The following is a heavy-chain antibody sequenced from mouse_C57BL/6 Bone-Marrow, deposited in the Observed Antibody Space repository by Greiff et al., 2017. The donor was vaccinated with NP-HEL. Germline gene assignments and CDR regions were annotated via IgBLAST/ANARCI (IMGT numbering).Heavy chain of an antibody. CDR3: LTGPLYYFDY. J-gene: IGHJ2*01. Sequence: QVQLKQSGAELVRPGASVTLSCKASGYTFTDYEMHWVKQTPVHGLEWIGAIDPETGGTAYNQKFKGKAILTADKSSSTAYMALRSLTSEDSAVYDSLTGPLYYFDYWGQGTTLTVSS. CDR1: GYTFTDYE. CDR2: IDPETGGT. V-gene: IGHV1-15*01. D-gene: IGHD4-1*01.